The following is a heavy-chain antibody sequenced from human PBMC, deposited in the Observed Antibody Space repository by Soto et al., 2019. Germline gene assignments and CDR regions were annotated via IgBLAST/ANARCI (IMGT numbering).Heavy chain of an antibody. J-gene: IGHJ6*02. CDR2: ISASGGST. CDR1: GFTFSTYA. CDR3: AKDLRTSTNYNYGMDV. Sequence: GGSLRLSCAASGFTFSTYAMSWVRQAPGKGLEWVSVISASGGSTFYADSVKGRFTVSRDNSRNTLYLQVISLRVEDTAVYYCAKDLRTSTNYNYGMDVWGQGTTVTVSS. V-gene: IGHV3-23*01.